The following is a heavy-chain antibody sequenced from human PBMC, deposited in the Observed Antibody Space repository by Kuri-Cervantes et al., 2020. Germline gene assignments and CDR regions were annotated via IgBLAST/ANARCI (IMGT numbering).Heavy chain of an antibody. CDR1: GYTFTTYG. CDR3: ARVDMIRGLISFDY. J-gene: IGHJ4*02. CDR2: ISPYNNNT. V-gene: IGHV1-18*01. Sequence: ASVKVSCKASGYTFTTYGISWVRQAPGQGLEWMGWISPYNNNTNYAQKLQGRVTMTTDTSTSTAYMELRSLRSDDTAVYYCARVDMIRGLISFDYWGQGTLVTVSS. D-gene: IGHD3-10*01.